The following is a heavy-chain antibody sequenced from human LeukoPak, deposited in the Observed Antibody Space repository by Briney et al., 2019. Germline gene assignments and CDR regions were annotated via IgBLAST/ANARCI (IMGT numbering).Heavy chain of an antibody. V-gene: IGHV4-59*08. CDR1: GGSISSYY. D-gene: IGHD3-22*01. Sequence: SETLSLTCTVSGGSISSYYRSWIRQPPGKGLEWIGNMYYSGSTYYNASPKSRVTISIDTYKNQFFLKLSSMAAADTAVYYCARGGLYDSSGYHYWGQGTLVIVSS. J-gene: IGHJ4*02. CDR3: ARGGLYDSSGYHY. CDR2: MYYSGST.